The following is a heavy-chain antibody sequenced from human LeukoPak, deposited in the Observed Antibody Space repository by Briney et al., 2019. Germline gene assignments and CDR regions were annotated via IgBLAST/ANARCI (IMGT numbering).Heavy chain of an antibody. Sequence: SETLSLTCTVSGDSISSYYWSWIRQPPGKGLEWIGYIYYTGSTNYNPSLKSRVTISVDTSKNQFSLKLSSVTAADTAVYYCARGDKEQWLGFYFDYWGQGTLVTVSS. CDR3: ARGDKEQWLGFYFDY. V-gene: IGHV4-59*12. CDR2: IYYTGST. D-gene: IGHD6-19*01. CDR1: GDSISSYY. J-gene: IGHJ4*02.